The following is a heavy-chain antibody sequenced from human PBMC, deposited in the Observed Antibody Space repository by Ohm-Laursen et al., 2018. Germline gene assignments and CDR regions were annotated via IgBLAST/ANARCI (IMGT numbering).Heavy chain of an antibody. CDR1: GFTFSSYD. V-gene: IGHV3-13*01. J-gene: IGHJ3*02. CDR2: IGTAGDT. D-gene: IGHD6-19*01. CDR3: AREVPVAAPSRGPYDI. Sequence: SLRLSCSASGFTFSSYDMHWVRQATGKGLEWVSAIGTAGDTYYPGSVKGRFTISRENAKNSLYLQMNSLRVEDTAVYYCAREVPVAAPSRGPYDIWGQGTLVTVSS.